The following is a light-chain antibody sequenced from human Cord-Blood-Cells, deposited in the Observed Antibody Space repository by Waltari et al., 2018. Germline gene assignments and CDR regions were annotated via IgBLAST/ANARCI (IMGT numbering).Light chain of an antibody. Sequence: EIVMTQSPATLSVSPGERATLSCRASQSVSSNLAWYQQKPGQARRLLIYGASTRATGMPARFSGSGSGTEFTLTISSLQSEDCAVYYCQQYNNWPPLTFGGGTKVESK. CDR3: QQYNNWPPLT. CDR2: GAS. CDR1: QSVSSN. J-gene: IGKJ4*01. V-gene: IGKV3-15*01.